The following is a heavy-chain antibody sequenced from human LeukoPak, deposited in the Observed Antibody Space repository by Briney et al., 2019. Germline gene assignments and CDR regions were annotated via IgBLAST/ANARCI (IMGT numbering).Heavy chain of an antibody. J-gene: IGHJ4*02. D-gene: IGHD5-18*01. CDR1: GFTLSTHW. CDR2: IKQDGSEK. CDR3: ARGAYTYGYVLDS. Sequence: GGSLRLSCVASGFTLSTHWMNWVRQAPGKGLEWVANIKQDGSEKYSVDSVKGRFTISRDNAKNSLYLHMNSLTAEDTAVYYCARGAYTYGYVLDSWGQGTLVTVSS. V-gene: IGHV3-7*01.